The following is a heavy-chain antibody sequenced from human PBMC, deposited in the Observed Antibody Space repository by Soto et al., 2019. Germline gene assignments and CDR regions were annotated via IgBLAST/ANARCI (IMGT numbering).Heavy chain of an antibody. CDR2: VSGDNGHT. V-gene: IGHV1-18*01. CDR3: ARDLGYCRSGTCYREWFDP. J-gene: IGHJ5*02. Sequence: QVQLVQSGAEVKKPGASVKVSCKASGYIFTTHGISWVRQAPGQGLEWMGWVSGDNGHTNYAQSLQGRVTLTTDTSTNTAYMELGSLRSDDTAVHYCARDLGYCRSGTCYREWFDPWGQGTLVTVSS. D-gene: IGHD2-15*01. CDR1: GYIFTTHG.